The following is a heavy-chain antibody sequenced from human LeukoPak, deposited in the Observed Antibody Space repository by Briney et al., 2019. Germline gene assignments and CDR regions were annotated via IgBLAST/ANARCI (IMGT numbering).Heavy chain of an antibody. CDR3: TRDLKVDTAMAKGY. V-gene: IGHV3-48*04. CDR1: GFTFSSYS. D-gene: IGHD5-18*01. Sequence: GGSLRLSCSASGFTFSSYSMNWVRQAPGKGLEWISYISSSSSPMYYADSVKGRFTISRDNAKNSLYLQMNSLRADDTAVYHCTRDLKVDTAMAKGYWGQGTLVTVSS. J-gene: IGHJ4*02. CDR2: ISSSSSPM.